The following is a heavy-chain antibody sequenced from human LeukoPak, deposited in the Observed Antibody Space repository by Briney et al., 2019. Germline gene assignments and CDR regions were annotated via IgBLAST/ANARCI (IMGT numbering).Heavy chain of an antibody. CDR3: ARDGQV. CDR1: GFTFNRHD. CDR2: ISISTYI. V-gene: IGHV3-21*01. Sequence: GGSLRLSCAASGFTFNRHDMSWVRQAPGKELEWVSSISISTYIYYADSVKGRFTISGDNAKNSLYLQMNSLRAEDTAVYYCARDGQVWGQGTLVTVSS. J-gene: IGHJ4*02.